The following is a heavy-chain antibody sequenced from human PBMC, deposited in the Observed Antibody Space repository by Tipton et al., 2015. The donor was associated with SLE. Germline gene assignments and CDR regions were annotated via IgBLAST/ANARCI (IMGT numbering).Heavy chain of an antibody. CDR3: ARHDYGSNYMDV. Sequence: TLSLTCTVSGGSISSSSYYWGWIRQPPGKGLEWIGTIYYSGSTYYNPSLKSRVTISVDTSKNQFSLKLSSVTATDTAVYYCARHDYGSNYMDVWGKGTTVTVSS. V-gene: IGHV4-39*01. D-gene: IGHD4-17*01. J-gene: IGHJ6*03. CDR2: IYYSGST. CDR1: GGSISSSSYY.